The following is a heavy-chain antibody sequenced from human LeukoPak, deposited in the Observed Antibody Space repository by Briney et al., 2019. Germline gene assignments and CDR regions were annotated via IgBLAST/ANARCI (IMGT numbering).Heavy chain of an antibody. CDR2: VGHSGSA. J-gene: IGHJ4*02. CDR1: GGSFSAFF. V-gene: IGHV4-34*01. Sequence: SETLSLTCAVSGGSFSAFFWRWIRQPPGKGLEWIGDVGHSGSADYNPSLKSRVTMSVDTSKNQFSLKLTSVTAADTAVYYCARDQYYYDSSGYYRFDYWGQGTLVTVSS. CDR3: ARDQYYYDSSGYYRFDY. D-gene: IGHD3-22*01.